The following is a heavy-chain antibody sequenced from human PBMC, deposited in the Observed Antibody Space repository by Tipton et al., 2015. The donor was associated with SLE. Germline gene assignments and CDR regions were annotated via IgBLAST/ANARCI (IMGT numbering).Heavy chain of an antibody. D-gene: IGHD3-16*01. CDR2: INHSGNT. CDR3: ARDTNWGLDY. Sequence: TLSLTCTVSGGSISSDYWSWIRQPPGKGLEWIGYINHSGNTNYNPSLKRRVTISVDTSKNQFSLKLTSVTAADTAVYYRARDTNWGLDYWGQGTLVTVSS. CDR1: GGSISSDY. J-gene: IGHJ4*02. V-gene: IGHV4-59*01.